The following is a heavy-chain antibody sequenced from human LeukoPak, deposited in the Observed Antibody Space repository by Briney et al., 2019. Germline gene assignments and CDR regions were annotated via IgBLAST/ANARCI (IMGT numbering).Heavy chain of an antibody. Sequence: GASVKVSCKASGYTFTGYDINWVQQATGQGLEWMGWMNPNSGNTGYAQKFQGRVTMTRNTSISTAYMELSSLRSEDTAVYYCARYETYGDYFDYWGQGTLVTVSS. CDR2: MNPNSGNT. J-gene: IGHJ4*02. CDR3: ARYETYGDYFDY. CDR1: GYTFTGYD. V-gene: IGHV1-8*01. D-gene: IGHD4-17*01.